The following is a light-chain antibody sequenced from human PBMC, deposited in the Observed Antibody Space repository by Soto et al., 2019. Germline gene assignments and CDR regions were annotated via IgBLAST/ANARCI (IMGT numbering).Light chain of an antibody. CDR2: GAS. CDR3: QHYGTSPET. J-gene: IGKJ3*01. V-gene: IGKV3-20*01. CDR1: QSVNSNY. Sequence: EIVLTQSPGTLSLSPGERATLSCRASQSVNSNYLAWYQQRPGRAPRLLIYGASTRATGIPDRFTGRGSGTDFSLTISGLEPGDFAVYYCQHYGTSPETFGPGTKLEIK.